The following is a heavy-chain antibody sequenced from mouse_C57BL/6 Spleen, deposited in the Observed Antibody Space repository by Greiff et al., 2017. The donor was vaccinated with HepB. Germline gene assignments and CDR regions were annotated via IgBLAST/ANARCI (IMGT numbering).Heavy chain of an antibody. Sequence: VKLQQPGAELVKPGASVKLSCKASGYTFTSYWMHWVKQRPGRGLEWIGRIEPNSGGTKYNEKFKSKATLTVDKPSSTAYMQLSSLTSEASAVYYCAREDSNYGGYFDYWGQGTTLTVSS. CDR1: GYTFTSYW. D-gene: IGHD2-5*01. CDR3: AREDSNYGGYFDY. CDR2: IEPNSGGT. J-gene: IGHJ2*01. V-gene: IGHV1-72*01.